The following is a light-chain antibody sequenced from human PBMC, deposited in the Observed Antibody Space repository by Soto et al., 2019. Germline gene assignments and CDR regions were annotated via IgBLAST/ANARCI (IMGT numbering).Light chain of an antibody. V-gene: IGLV2-14*01. CDR2: DVS. CDR3: SSYISSSTRV. Sequence: LTQPASVSGSPGQSIAISCTGTSSDVGGYNFVSWYQQHPGKAPKLMIYDVSNRPSGVSNRFSGSKSGNTASLTISGLQAEDEADYYYSSYISSSTRVFGTGTKVTV. CDR1: SSDVGGYNF. J-gene: IGLJ1*01.